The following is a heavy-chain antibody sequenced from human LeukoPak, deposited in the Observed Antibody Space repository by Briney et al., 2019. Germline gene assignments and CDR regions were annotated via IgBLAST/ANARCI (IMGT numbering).Heavy chain of an antibody. Sequence: ASVKVSCKASGYTFTGYYMHWVRQAPGQGLEWMGWINPNSGGTNYAQKFQGRVTMTRDTSISTAYMELSRLRSDDTAVYYCARVVSRYYYDSSGYHHFDYWGQGTLVTVSS. CDR3: ARVVSRYYYDSSGYHHFDY. CDR1: GYTFTGYY. D-gene: IGHD3-22*01. V-gene: IGHV1-2*02. CDR2: INPNSGGT. J-gene: IGHJ4*02.